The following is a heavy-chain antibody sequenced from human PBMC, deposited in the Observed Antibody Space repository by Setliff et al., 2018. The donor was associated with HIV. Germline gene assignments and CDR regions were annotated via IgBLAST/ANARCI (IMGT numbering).Heavy chain of an antibody. Sequence: ASVKVSCKASEYTFTDYFIHWVRQAPGQGLEWMGWISPNNGATNYAQKFQGRVTMTRDTSISTAYMELSRLRSDDTAVYYCARDWAEDYYGSGSFQYWGHGTLVTVSS. CDR2: ISPNNGAT. V-gene: IGHV1-2*02. CDR1: EYTFTDYF. D-gene: IGHD3-10*01. J-gene: IGHJ1*01. CDR3: ARDWAEDYYGSGSFQY.